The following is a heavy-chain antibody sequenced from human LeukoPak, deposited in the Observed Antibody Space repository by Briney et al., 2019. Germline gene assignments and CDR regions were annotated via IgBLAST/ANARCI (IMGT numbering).Heavy chain of an antibody. CDR1: GGSISSGGYS. V-gene: IGHV4-30-4*07. CDR2: IYYSGST. CDR3: ARILRLGELSSHYFDY. Sequence: SETLSLTCAVSGGSISSGGYSWSWIRQPPGKGQEWIGYIYYSGSTYYNPSLKSRVTISVDTSKNQFSLKLSSVTAADTAVYYCARILRLGELSSHYFDYWGQGTLVTVSS. D-gene: IGHD3-16*02. J-gene: IGHJ4*02.